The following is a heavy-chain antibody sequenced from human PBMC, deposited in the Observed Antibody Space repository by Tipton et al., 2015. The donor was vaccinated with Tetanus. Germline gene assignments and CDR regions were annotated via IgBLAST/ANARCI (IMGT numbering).Heavy chain of an antibody. CDR2: IYQTDST. D-gene: IGHD5-12*01. J-gene: IGHJ4*02. V-gene: IGHV4-30-2*01. CDR1: GGSLSSGTFY. CDR3: VRGRGLGAYSFGFEH. Sequence: GLVKPSETLSLTCTISGGSLSSGTFYWDWIRQLPGQGLEWLGYIYQTDSTYYNPSVRSRLTLSLQRSKNQVSLKLISVTAADTAVYFCVRGRGLGAYSFGFEHWGQGVLVTVSS.